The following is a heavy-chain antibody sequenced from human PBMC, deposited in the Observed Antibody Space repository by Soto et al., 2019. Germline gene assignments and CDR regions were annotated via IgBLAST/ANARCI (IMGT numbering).Heavy chain of an antibody. D-gene: IGHD1-7*01. V-gene: IGHV3-23*01. Sequence: EVQLLESGGGLVQPGGSLRLSCAASGFTFSSYGMTWVRQAPGKGLEWVSFSSATGAGTYYADSVKGRFTISRDNSKNTLYLQMTSLSAEDTAVYYCAKDRRAGGNYGFYSDFWGQGALVIVSS. CDR3: AKDRRAGGNYGFYSDF. CDR2: SSATGAGT. CDR1: GFTFSSYG. J-gene: IGHJ4*02.